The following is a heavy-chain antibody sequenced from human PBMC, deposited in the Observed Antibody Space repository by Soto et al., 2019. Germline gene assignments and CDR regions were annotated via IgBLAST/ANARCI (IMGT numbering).Heavy chain of an antibody. CDR1: GFTFSSYW. D-gene: IGHD3-10*01. Sequence: TGGSLRLSCVASGFTFSSYWMHWVRRTPGQGLVWVSHTDSDGSFTTYADSVKGRFTISRDNAKNTLFLQMNSLRAEDTAVYYCEFGPGDYYGMDVWGQGTTVTVSS. V-gene: IGHV3-74*01. J-gene: IGHJ6*02. CDR2: TDSDGSFT. CDR3: EFGPGDYYGMDV.